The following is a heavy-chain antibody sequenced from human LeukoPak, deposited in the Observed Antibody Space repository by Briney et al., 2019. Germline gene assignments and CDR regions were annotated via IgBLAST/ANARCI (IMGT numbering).Heavy chain of an antibody. CDR3: ARDPSLWGAVAGVYYFDY. V-gene: IGHV3-30*02. J-gene: IGHJ4*02. CDR1: GFTFSSYG. Sequence: GGSLRLSCAASGFTFSSYGMHWVRKAPGKRLEWVAFIRYDGSKKYYADSVKGRFTISRDNSKNTLYLQMNSLRAEDTAVYYCARDPSLWGAVAGVYYFDYWGQGTLVTVSS. D-gene: IGHD6-19*01. CDR2: IRYDGSKK.